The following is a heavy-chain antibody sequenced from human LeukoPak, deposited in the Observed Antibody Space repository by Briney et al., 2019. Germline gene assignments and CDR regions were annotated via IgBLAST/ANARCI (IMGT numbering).Heavy chain of an antibody. V-gene: IGHV1-18*01. CDR2: ISAYNGNT. CDR3: ARQYAFGDYYGMDV. CDR1: GYTFTSYG. Sequence: ASVKVSCKASGYTFTSYGISWVRQAPGQGLEWMGWISAYNGNTNYAQKLQGRVTMTTDTSTSTAYMELRSLRSDETAVYYCARQYAFGDYYGMDVWGQGTTVTVSS. D-gene: IGHD3-10*01. J-gene: IGHJ6*02.